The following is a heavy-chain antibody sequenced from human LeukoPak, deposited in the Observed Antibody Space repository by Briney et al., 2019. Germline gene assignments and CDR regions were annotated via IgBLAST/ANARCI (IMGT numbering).Heavy chain of an antibody. J-gene: IGHJ3*02. D-gene: IGHD3-22*01. CDR2: INHIGST. Sequence: PSETLSLTCAVYGGSFSGYYWSWIRQPPGKGLEWIGEINHIGSTNYNPSLKSRVTISVDTSKNQFSLKLSSVTAADTAVYYCARDSLGVYYYDSSAPSKAFDIWGQGTMVTVSS. V-gene: IGHV4-34*01. CDR3: ARDSLGVYYYDSSAPSKAFDI. CDR1: GGSFSGYY.